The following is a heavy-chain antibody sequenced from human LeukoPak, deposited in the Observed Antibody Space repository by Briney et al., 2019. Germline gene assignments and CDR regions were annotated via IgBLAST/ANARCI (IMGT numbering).Heavy chain of an antibody. J-gene: IGHJ4*02. Sequence: ASVKVSRKASGGTFSSYAISWVRQAPGQGLEWMGRIIPILGIANYAQKFQGRVTITADKSTSTAYMELSSLRSEDTAVYYCARGGYYGSGSYFYWGQGTLVTVSS. CDR1: GGTFSSYA. CDR2: IIPILGIA. D-gene: IGHD3-10*01. V-gene: IGHV1-69*04. CDR3: ARGGYYGSGSYFY.